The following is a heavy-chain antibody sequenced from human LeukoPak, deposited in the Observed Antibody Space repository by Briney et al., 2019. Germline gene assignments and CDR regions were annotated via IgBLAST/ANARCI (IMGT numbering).Heavy chain of an antibody. CDR2: INSDGSST. D-gene: IGHD6-19*01. CDR3: ARVIRAYSSGWRNWFDP. Sequence: GGSLRLSCAASGFTFSSYWMHWVRQAPGKGLVWVSRINSDGSSTSYADSAKGRFTISRDNAKNTLYLQMNSLRAEDTAVYYCARVIRAYSSGWRNWFDPWGQGTLVTVSS. V-gene: IGHV3-74*01. CDR1: GFTFSSYW. J-gene: IGHJ5*02.